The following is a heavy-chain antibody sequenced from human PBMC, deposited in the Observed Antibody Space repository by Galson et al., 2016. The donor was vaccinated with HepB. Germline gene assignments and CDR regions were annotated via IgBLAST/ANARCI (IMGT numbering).Heavy chain of an antibody. CDR2: ITYGGRYD. D-gene: IGHD5-24*01. Sequence: SLRLSCAASGFTFSTYGMHWVRQAPGKGLEWVAIITYGGRYDYYADSVEGRFTISRDNSKNTLYLQMNSLRTEDAAVYYCVKDTEEAPEGYNQGAFDYWGQGTLVTVSS. CDR3: VKDTEEAPEGYNQGAFDY. V-gene: IGHV3-30*18. J-gene: IGHJ4*02. CDR1: GFTFSTYG.